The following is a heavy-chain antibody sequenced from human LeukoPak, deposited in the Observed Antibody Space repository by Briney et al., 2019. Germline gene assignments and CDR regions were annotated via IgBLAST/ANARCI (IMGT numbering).Heavy chain of an antibody. Sequence: PSETLSLTCTVSGGSISTYYWSWIRQPPGKGVEWIGYIHSSESTIYNPSLKSRVTISVDTSKNQFSLKLTSVTAADTAVYYCARDVYGDPFDYWGQGTLVTVSS. CDR2: IHSSEST. D-gene: IGHD4-17*01. V-gene: IGHV4-59*01. CDR1: GGSISTYY. CDR3: ARDVYGDPFDY. J-gene: IGHJ4*02.